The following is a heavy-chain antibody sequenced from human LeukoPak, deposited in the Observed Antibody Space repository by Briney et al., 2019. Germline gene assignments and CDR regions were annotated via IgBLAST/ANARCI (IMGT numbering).Heavy chain of an antibody. D-gene: IGHD3-22*01. CDR3: AKVAGYYYDSSGLVDY. J-gene: IGHJ4*02. Sequence: GGSLRLSCAASGFTFSSYAMSWVRQAPGKGLEWVSAISGSGGSTYYADSVKARFTISRDNSKNTLYLQMNSLRAEDTAVYYCAKVAGYYYDSSGLVDYWGQGTLVTVPS. CDR1: GFTFSSYA. CDR2: ISGSGGST. V-gene: IGHV3-23*01.